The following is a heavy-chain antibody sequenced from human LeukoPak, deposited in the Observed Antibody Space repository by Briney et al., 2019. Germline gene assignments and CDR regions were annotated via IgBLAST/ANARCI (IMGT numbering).Heavy chain of an antibody. Sequence: GGSLRLSCAASGFTLSDYYMSWVRQAPGKGLEWVSVIYSGGSTDYADSVKGRFTISRDNSKNTLYLQMNSLRVEDTAVYYCARGVAAPDDAFDIWGQGTMVTVSS. D-gene: IGHD2-15*01. V-gene: IGHV3-66*01. CDR1: GFTLSDYY. CDR2: IYSGGST. J-gene: IGHJ3*02. CDR3: ARGVAAPDDAFDI.